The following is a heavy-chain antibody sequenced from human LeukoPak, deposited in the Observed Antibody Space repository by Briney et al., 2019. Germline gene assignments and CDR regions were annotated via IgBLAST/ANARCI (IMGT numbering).Heavy chain of an antibody. CDR1: GFTFSSYS. CDR3: ARVRRYSSGWYYDYYYYMDV. V-gene: IGHV3-21*01. CDR2: ISSSSYI. D-gene: IGHD6-19*01. J-gene: IGHJ6*03. Sequence: PGGSLRLSCAAPGFTFSSYSMNWVRQAPGKGLEWVSSISSSSYIYYADSVKGRFTISRDNAKNTLYLQMNSLRAEDTAVYYCARVRRYSSGWYYDYYYYMDVWGKGTTVTVSS.